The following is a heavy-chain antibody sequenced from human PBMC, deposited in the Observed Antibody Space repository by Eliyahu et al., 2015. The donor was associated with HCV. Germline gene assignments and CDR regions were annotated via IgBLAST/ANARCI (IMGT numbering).Heavy chain of an antibody. CDR2: SGGT. J-gene: IGHJ4*02. D-gene: IGHD3-16*01. CDR3: ARDRVGAKFDY. V-gene: IGHV4-61*02. Sequence: SGGTPTNNPPHSRLTISLDTSKNQLSLKLSSVTAADTAVYYCARDRVGAKFDYWGQGTLVTVSS.